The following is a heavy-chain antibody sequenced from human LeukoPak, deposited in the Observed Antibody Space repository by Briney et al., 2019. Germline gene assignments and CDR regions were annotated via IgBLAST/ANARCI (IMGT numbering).Heavy chain of an antibody. CDR3: AKDLQHLVRTLSFDY. V-gene: IGHV3-23*01. J-gene: IGHJ4*02. CDR1: GFTFSSYA. Sequence: GGSLRLSCVDSGFTFSSYALSWVRQAPGKGLEWVSGISGSGGRTDYADSVKGRFTISRDNSKNTLYLQMNSLRPEDSALYYCAKDLQHLVRTLSFDYWGQGTLVTVSS. CDR2: ISGSGGRT. D-gene: IGHD6-13*01.